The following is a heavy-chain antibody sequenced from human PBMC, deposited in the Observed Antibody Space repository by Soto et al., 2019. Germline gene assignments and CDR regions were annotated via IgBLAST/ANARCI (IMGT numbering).Heavy chain of an antibody. Sequence: SETLSLTCAVYGGSFSGYYWSWIRQPPGKGLEWIGEINHSGSTKYNPSLKSRVTISVDTSKNQFSLKLSSVTAADTAVYYCARGRGAVVNFEYFQHWGQGTLVTVSS. CDR1: GGSFSGYY. D-gene: IGHD3-22*01. V-gene: IGHV4-34*01. J-gene: IGHJ1*01. CDR3: ARGRGAVVNFEYFQH. CDR2: INHSGST.